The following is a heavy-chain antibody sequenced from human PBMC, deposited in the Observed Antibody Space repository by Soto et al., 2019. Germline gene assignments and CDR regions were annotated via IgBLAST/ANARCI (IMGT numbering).Heavy chain of an antibody. D-gene: IGHD6-13*01. J-gene: IGHJ4*02. Sequence: PGGSLRLSCAASGFTVSSYYMSWVRQAPGKGLEWVSVIYSAGSADFADSVKGRFTISRDNSKNTLYLQMSSLRAEDTAVYYCARVHSSSYSYFDYWGQGTLVPVSS. CDR1: GFTVSSYY. CDR3: ARVHSSSYSYFDY. V-gene: IGHV3-66*01. CDR2: IYSAGSA.